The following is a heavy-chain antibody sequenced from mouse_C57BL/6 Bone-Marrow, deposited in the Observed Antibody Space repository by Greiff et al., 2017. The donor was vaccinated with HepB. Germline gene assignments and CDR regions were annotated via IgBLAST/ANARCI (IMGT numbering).Heavy chain of an antibody. CDR3: ARGGDGYGYFDV. Sequence: QVQLQQSGPELVKPGASVKISCKASGYAFSSSWMNWVKQRPGKGLEWIGRIYPGDGDTNYNGKFKGKATLTADQSSSTAYMQLSSLTSEDSAVYFCARGGDGYGYFDVWGTGTTVTVSS. J-gene: IGHJ1*03. V-gene: IGHV1-82*01. D-gene: IGHD2-3*01. CDR1: GYAFSSSW. CDR2: IYPGDGDT.